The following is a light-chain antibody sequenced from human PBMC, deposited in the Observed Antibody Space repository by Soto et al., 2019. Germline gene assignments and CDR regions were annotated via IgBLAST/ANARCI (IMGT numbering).Light chain of an antibody. J-gene: IGKJ3*01. CDR3: QQSHSFPFT. CDR1: QTFNTN. V-gene: IGKV1-39*01. Sequence: EIQMTQSPSTLSVSQGERAPFTCRASQTFNTNLNWYHQTPGKAPRLLIYGASTLQNGVPSSFSGSGSGTDFTLTISSLQHEDFATYYYQQSHSFPFTFGPGTTVDIK. CDR2: GAS.